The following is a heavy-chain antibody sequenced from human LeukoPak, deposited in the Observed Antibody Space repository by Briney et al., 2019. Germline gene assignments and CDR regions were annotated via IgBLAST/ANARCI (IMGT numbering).Heavy chain of an antibody. D-gene: IGHD3-3*01. CDR1: GGTFSSYA. J-gene: IGHJ6*03. CDR3: ARTYYDFWSPSTDYYYYMDV. CDR2: IIPIFGTA. V-gene: IGHV1-69*05. Sequence: ASVKVSCKASGGTFSSYAISWVRQAPGQGLEWMGRIIPIFGTANYAQKFQGRVTITTDESTSTAYMELSSPRSEDTAVYYCARTYYDFWSPSTDYYYYMDVWGKGTTVTVFS.